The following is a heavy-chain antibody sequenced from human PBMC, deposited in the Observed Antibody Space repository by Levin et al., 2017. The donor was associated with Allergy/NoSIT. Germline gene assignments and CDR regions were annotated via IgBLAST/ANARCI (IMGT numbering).Heavy chain of an antibody. Sequence: GGSLRLSCAASGFGFSAYAMIWVRQAPGKGLEWVSVISGSGGFTYYADSVKGRFTSSRDNSKNTVHLQMTSLRPEDTAVYFCAKVTSSSSNYLDYWGHGTLVTVSS. CDR1: GFGFSAYA. V-gene: IGHV3-23*01. CDR3: AKVTSSSSNYLDY. D-gene: IGHD6-13*01. J-gene: IGHJ4*01. CDR2: ISGSGGFT.